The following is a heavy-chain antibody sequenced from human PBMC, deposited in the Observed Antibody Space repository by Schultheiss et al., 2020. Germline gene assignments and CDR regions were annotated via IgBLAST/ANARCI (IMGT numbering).Heavy chain of an antibody. CDR2: IYYGGTT. Sequence: SATLSLTCTVSGGSISSYYWSWIRQPQGKGLEWMGTIYYGGTTNYNTSLRSRVTISEDTSKNHFSLKLSSVTAADTAVYYCARLNWNYNYFDYWGQGTLVTVSS. V-gene: IGHV4-59*01. D-gene: IGHD1-7*01. J-gene: IGHJ4*01. CDR3: ARLNWNYNYFDY. CDR1: GGSISSYY.